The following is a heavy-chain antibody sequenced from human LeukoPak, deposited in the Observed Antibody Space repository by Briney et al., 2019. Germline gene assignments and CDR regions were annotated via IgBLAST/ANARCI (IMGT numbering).Heavy chain of an antibody. J-gene: IGHJ4*02. CDR3: ATRLGDDDEGDY. Sequence: ASVRVSCKTSGYTFTTYFIHWVRQAPGQGLEWMGRINPNSGDTNHAQKFQGRVTMTRDTSISTAYMELSRLRSDDTAVYYCATRLGDDDEGDYWGQGTLVTVSS. CDR2: INPNSGDT. CDR1: GYTFTTYF. D-gene: IGHD1-26*01. V-gene: IGHV1-2*06.